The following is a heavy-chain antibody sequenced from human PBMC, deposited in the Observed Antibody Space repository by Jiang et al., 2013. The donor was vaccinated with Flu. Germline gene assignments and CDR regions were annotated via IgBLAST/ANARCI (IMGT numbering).Heavy chain of an antibody. CDR3: AHSTYPQQWLAGFDY. V-gene: IGHV2-5*02. Sequence: GVGVGWIRQPPGKALEWLALIYWDDDKRYSPSLKSRLTITKDTSKNQVVLTMTNMDPVDTATYYCAHSTYPQQWLAGFDYWGQGTLVTVSS. CDR2: IYWDDDK. D-gene: IGHD6-19*01. J-gene: IGHJ4*02. CDR1: GVG.